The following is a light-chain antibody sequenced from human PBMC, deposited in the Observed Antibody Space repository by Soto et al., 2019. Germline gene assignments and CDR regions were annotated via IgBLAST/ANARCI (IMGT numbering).Light chain of an antibody. CDR3: QQYESYPIT. CDR2: KAS. Sequence: DSPMTQYPSTLSASVGDRVTITCRASQSISSWLAWYQQKPGKAPKLLISKASTLQSGVPPRVSGSGSGTEFTLTISSLQPDDFATYYCQQYESYPITFGGGTKVEIK. J-gene: IGKJ4*01. CDR1: QSISSW. V-gene: IGKV1-5*03.